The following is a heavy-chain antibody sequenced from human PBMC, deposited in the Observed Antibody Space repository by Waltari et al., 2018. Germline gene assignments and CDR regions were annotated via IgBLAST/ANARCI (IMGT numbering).Heavy chain of an antibody. J-gene: IGHJ6*02. CDR2: IYYSGST. CDR3: ARDYDSSGYYYYGMDV. V-gene: IGHV4-59*01. D-gene: IGHD3-22*01. CDR1: GGSISSYY. Sequence: QVQLQESGPGLVKPSETLSLTCTVSGGSISSYYWSWIRQPPGKGLEWIGYIYYSGSTNYNPALKIRVTISVDTSKNQFSLKLSSVTAADTAVYYCARDYDSSGYYYYGMDVWGQGTTVTVSS.